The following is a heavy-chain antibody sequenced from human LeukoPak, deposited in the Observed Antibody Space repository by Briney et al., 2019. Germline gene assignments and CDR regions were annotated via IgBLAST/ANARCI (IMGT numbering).Heavy chain of an antibody. Sequence: ASVKVSCKASGYTFTSYGISWVRQAPGQGLEWMGWISAYNGNTNYAQKLQGRVTMTTDTSTSTAYMELRSLRSDDTAVYYCARHYYDSSGSNLLDYWGQGPLVTVPS. D-gene: IGHD3-22*01. V-gene: IGHV1-18*01. CDR1: GYTFTSYG. CDR2: ISAYNGNT. J-gene: IGHJ4*02. CDR3: ARHYYDSSGSNLLDY.